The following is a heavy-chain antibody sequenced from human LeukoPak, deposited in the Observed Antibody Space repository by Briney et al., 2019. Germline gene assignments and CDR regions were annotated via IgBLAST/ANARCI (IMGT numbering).Heavy chain of an antibody. CDR1: GFTFSSYA. V-gene: IGHV3-23*01. J-gene: IGHJ4*02. D-gene: IGHD3-3*01. CDR3: AKDASARPFDY. CDR2: ISDSGDST. Sequence: PGGSLRLSCAASGFTFSSYAMSWFRQAPGKGLEWVSFISDSGDSTYNADSVKGRFTLSRDNSKNTLYLQMNSLRAEDTAIYYCAKDASARPFDYWGPGTLVTVSS.